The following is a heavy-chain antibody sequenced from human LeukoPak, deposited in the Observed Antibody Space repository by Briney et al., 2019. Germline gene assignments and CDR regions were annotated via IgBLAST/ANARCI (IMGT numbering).Heavy chain of an antibody. D-gene: IGHD2-15*01. CDR3: ARHKYCSGGSCYGVFGYDY. CDR2: IYPGDSDT. V-gene: IGHV5-51*01. J-gene: IGHJ4*02. Sequence: GESLKISCKGSGYSFSNYWIGWVRPTPGKGLEWMGIIYPGDSDTRYSPSFQGQVTISADKSISTAYLQWSSLKASDTAMYYCARHKYCSGGSCYGVFGYDYWGQGTLVTVSS. CDR1: GYSFSNYW.